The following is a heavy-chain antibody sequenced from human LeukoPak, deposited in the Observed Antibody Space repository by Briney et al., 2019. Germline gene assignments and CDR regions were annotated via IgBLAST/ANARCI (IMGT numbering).Heavy chain of an antibody. CDR2: IYSSGSA. J-gene: IGHJ6*03. D-gene: IGHD2-15*01. CDR1: GGSISGYY. Sequence: SETLSLTCTVSGGSISGYYWSWIRQPPGKGLEWIGYIYSSGSANYNASLKSRATISVDTSKNQLFLMLSSVTAADTAVYYCARGGWSMDVWGKGTTVTVSS. V-gene: IGHV4-59*01. CDR3: ARGGWSMDV.